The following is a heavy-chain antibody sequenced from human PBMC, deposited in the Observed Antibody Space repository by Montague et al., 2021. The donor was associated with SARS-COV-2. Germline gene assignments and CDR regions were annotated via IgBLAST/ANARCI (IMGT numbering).Heavy chain of an antibody. J-gene: IGHJ6*02. CDR2: IGTAGDT. CDR3: ARGVTMVQGVISRYYYYYGMDV. D-gene: IGHD3-10*01. V-gene: IGHV3-13*04. CDR1: GFTFSSYD. Sequence: SLRLSCAASGFTFSSYDMHWVRQATGKGLEWVSAIGTAGDTYYPGSVKGRFTISRENAKNSLHLQMNSLRAGDTAVYYCARGVTMVQGVISRYYYYYGMDVWGQGTTVTVSS.